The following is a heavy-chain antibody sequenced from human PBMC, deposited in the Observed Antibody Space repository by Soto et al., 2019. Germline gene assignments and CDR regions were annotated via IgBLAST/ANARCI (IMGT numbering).Heavy chain of an antibody. Sequence: SVKVSCKASGGTFSSYTISWVRQAPGQGLEWMGRIIPILGIANYAQKFQGRVTITADKSTSTAYMELSSLRSEDTAVYYCARVSGYSYGTPRASFDIWGQGTMVTVSS. CDR3: ARVSGYSYGTPRASFDI. J-gene: IGHJ3*02. CDR1: GGTFSSYT. D-gene: IGHD5-18*01. V-gene: IGHV1-69*02. CDR2: IIPILGIA.